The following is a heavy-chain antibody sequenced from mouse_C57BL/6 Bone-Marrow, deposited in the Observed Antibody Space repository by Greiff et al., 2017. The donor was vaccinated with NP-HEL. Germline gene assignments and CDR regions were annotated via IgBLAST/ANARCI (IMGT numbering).Heavy chain of an antibody. J-gene: IGHJ1*03. CDR1: GYSFTDYN. D-gene: IGHD1-1*01. Sequence: EVKLMESGPELVKPGASVKISCKASGYSFTDYNMNWVKQSNGKSLEWIGVINPNYGTTSYNQKFKGKATLTVDQSSITAYMQLNSLTAEDSAVYYCARSGSYGSSYGGYFDVWGTGTTVTVSS. CDR3: ARSGSYGSSYGGYFDV. V-gene: IGHV1-39*01. CDR2: INPNYGTT.